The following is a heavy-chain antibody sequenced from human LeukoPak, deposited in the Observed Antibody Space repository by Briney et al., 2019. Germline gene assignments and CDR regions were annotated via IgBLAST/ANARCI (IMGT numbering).Heavy chain of an antibody. CDR2: INPNSGGT. V-gene: IGHV1-2*02. J-gene: IGHJ4*02. Sequence: GASVKVSCKASGYTFTGYYMHWVRQAPGQGLEWMGWINPNSGGTNYAQKFQGRVTMTRDTSISTAYMELSRLRSEDTAVYYCARVMERLGTFDYWGQGTLVTVSS. CDR1: GYTFTGYY. CDR3: ARVMERLGTFDY. D-gene: IGHD1-26*01.